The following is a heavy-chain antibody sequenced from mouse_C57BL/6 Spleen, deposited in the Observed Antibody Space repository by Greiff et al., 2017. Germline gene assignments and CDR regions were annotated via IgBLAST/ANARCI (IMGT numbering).Heavy chain of an antibody. CDR1: GFTFSSYT. V-gene: IGHV5-9*01. J-gene: IGHJ4*01. D-gene: IGHD2-3*01. CDR3: ARHPLYDYYAMDY. CDR2: ISGGGGNT. Sequence: DVHLVESGGGLVKPGGSLKLSCAASGFTFSSYTMSWVRQTPEKRLAWVATISGGGGNTYYPDSVKGRFTISRDNAKNTLYLQMSSLRSEDTALYYCARHPLYDYYAMDYWGQGTSVTVSS.